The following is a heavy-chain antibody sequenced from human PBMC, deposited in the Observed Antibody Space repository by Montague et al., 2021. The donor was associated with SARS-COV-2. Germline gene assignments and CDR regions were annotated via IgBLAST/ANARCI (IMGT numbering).Heavy chain of an antibody. D-gene: IGHD6-19*01. CDR3: SREAKAGSGCLDS. Sequence: WTTNYKSSLKSRVTMSIDKSKNQFSLKLTSVTAADTAVYYCSREAKAGSGCLDSWGQGTLVTVSS. CDR2: WTT. J-gene: IGHJ4*02. V-gene: IGHV4-4*02.